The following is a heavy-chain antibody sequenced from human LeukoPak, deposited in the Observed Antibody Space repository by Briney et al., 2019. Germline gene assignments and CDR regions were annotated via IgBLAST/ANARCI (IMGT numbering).Heavy chain of an antibody. CDR2: IYTSAST. J-gene: IGHJ6*03. Sequence: SQTLSLTCTVSGGSISSGSYYWSWIRQPAGKGLEWIGRIYTSASTNYNPSLKSRVTISVDTSKNQFSLKLSSVTAADTAVYYCARVLTMVGREQLYLPSYYYYYMDVWGKGTTVTVSS. CDR3: ARVLTMVGREQLYLPSYYYYYMDV. V-gene: IGHV4-61*02. D-gene: IGHD6-6*01. CDR1: GGSISSGSYY.